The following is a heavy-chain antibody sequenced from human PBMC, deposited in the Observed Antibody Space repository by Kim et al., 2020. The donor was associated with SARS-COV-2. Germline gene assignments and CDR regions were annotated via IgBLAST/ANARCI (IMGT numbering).Heavy chain of an antibody. Sequence: TNYTPSLKSRVTISVDTSKNQFSLKLSSVTAADTAVYYCARSGYTDAFDIWGQGTMVTVSS. CDR3: ARSGYTDAFDI. CDR2: T. V-gene: IGHV4-34*01. J-gene: IGHJ3*02. D-gene: IGHD3-3*01.